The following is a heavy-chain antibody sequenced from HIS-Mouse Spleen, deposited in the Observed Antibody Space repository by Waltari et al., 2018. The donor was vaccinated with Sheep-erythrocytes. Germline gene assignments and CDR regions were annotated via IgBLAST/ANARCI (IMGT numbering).Heavy chain of an antibody. D-gene: IGHD6-6*01. CDR3: ARDASSSSFDY. CDR2: IYNSGST. V-gene: IGHV4-38-2*02. Sequence: QVQLQESGPGLVKPSETLSLTCTVSGYSISSGYYWGWIRQPPGKGLEWIGSIYNSGSTYYHPSLKSRVTISVDTSKNQFSLKLSSVTAADTAVYYCARDASSSSFDYWGQGTLVTVSS. J-gene: IGHJ4*02. CDR1: GYSISSGYY.